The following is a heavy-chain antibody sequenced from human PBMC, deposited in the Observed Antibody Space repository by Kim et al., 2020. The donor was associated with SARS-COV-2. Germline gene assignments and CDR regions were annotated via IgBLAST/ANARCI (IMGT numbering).Heavy chain of an antibody. D-gene: IGHD6-13*01. CDR2: IYPGDSDT. Sequence: GESLKISCKGSGYSFTSYWIGWVRQMPGKGLEWMGIIYPGDSDTRYSPSFQGQVTISADKSISTAYLQWISLKASDTAMYYCARAPSSSSSWYPSYFDYWGQGTLVTVSS. V-gene: IGHV5-51*01. CDR3: ARAPSSSSSWYPSYFDY. J-gene: IGHJ4*02. CDR1: GYSFTSYW.